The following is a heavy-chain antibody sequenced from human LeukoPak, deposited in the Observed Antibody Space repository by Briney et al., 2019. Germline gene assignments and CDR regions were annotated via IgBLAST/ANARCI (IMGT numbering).Heavy chain of an antibody. V-gene: IGHV3-11*01. CDR2: ISSSGSTI. J-gene: IGHJ4*02. D-gene: IGHD5-18*01. CDR3: TTHPRGYTIY. Sequence: GGSLRLSCAASGFTFSDYYMSWIRQAPGKGLEWVSYISSSGSTIYYADSVKGRFTISRDNAKNSLYLQMNSLKTEDTAVYYCTTHPRGYTIYWGQGTLVTVSS. CDR1: GFTFSDYY.